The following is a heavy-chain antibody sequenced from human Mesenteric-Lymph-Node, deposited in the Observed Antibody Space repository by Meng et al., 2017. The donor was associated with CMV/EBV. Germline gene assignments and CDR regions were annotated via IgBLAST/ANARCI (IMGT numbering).Heavy chain of an antibody. D-gene: IGHD3-10*01. CDR2: ITGSGSYI. J-gene: IGHJ6*02. V-gene: IGHV3-21*01. CDR1: GFTFNTYT. Sequence: GGSLRLSCAVSGFTFNTYTMNWVRQAPGKGLEWVSSITGSGSYIYYADSVKGRFTISRDNANLRAEDTAVYYCARDDRAYSGSFYGMDVWGQGTTVTVSS. CDR3: ARDDRAYSGSFYGMDV.